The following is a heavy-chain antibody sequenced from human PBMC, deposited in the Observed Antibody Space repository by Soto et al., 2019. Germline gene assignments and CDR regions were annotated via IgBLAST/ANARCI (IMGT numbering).Heavy chain of an antibody. CDR2: ISIESGGT. CDR1: GYSFSDYG. V-gene: IGHV1-18*01. CDR3: ARDLYQSGSYWTDCLDP. Sequence: ASVKVSCKASGYSFSDYGISWVRQVPGQGLEWMGWISIESGGTHYARNYARKFQGRVTLTTDTSTTTVYMELRSLTSDDTAVYFCARDLYQSGSYWTDCLDPWG. J-gene: IGHJ5*02. D-gene: IGHD3-10*01.